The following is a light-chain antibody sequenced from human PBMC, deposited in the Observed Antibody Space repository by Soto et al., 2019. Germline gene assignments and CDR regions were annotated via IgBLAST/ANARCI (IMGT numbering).Light chain of an antibody. V-gene: IGKV3-20*01. CDR3: QQYGSSPPNT. Sequence: EVVMTQSPATLSVSPGEGATLSCRASQGIGDTLAWYQHKPGQTPRLLIYDTSTRATGVPARFSGSGSGTDFTLTISRLEPEDFAVYYCQQYGSSPPNTFGQGTRLEIK. J-gene: IGKJ5*01. CDR1: QGIGDT. CDR2: DTS.